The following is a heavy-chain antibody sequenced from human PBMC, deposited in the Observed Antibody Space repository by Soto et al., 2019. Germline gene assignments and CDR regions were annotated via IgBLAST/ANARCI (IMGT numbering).Heavy chain of an antibody. V-gene: IGHV3-30*18. D-gene: IGHD3-10*01. CDR1: GFTFSNYG. J-gene: IGHJ4*02. CDR2: ISYHGSDK. CDR3: AKDTYGSGNYYKTPFDY. Sequence: QVQLVESGGGVVQPGRSLRLSCAASGFTFSNYGMHWVRQAPGKGLEWVAVISYHGSDKYYADSVKGRFTISRDNSKNXXVRKLDSLRAEDKAVYYCAKDTYGSGNYYKTPFDYWGQGTLVTVSS.